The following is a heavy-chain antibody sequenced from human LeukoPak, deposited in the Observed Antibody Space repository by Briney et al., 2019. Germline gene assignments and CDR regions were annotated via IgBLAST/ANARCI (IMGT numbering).Heavy chain of an antibody. CDR3: ARGAYCGGDCYSDY. V-gene: IGHV1-2*02. J-gene: IGHJ4*02. CDR2: INPNSVGT. Sequence: ASVKVSCKASGYTFTGYYMHWVRQAPGQGLEWMGEINPNSVGTNYAQKFQGRVTMTRDTSISTAYMELSRLRSDDTAVYYCARGAYCGGDCYSDYWGQGTLVTVSS. CDR1: GYTFTGYY. D-gene: IGHD2-21*01.